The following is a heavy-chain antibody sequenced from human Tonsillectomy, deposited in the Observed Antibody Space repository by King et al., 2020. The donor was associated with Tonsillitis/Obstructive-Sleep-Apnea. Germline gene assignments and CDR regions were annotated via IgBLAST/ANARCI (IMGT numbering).Heavy chain of an antibody. CDR1: GGSFSGYY. D-gene: IGHD2-2*01. CDR3: ARGKDMVVDYYMDV. CDR2: INHSGSS. Sequence: VQLQQWGAGLLKPSETLSLTCAVYGGSFSGYYWSWIRQPPGKGLEWIGEINHSGSSNYNPSLKSRVTISVDTSKNQSSLKLSSVTAADTAVYYCARGKDMVVDYYMDVWGKGTTVTVSS. J-gene: IGHJ6*03. V-gene: IGHV4-34*01.